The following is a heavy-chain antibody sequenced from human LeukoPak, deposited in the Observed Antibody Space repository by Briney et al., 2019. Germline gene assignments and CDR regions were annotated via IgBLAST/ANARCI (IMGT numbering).Heavy chain of an antibody. Sequence: GGSLRLSCAASGFTFSSYGMHWVRQAPGKGLEWVAVISYDGSNKYYADSVKGRFTISRDNSKNTLYLQMNSLRADDTAVYYCTRGETVSSWSTFDYWGQGTLVTVSS. J-gene: IGHJ4*02. D-gene: IGHD6-13*01. CDR3: TRGETVSSWSTFDY. CDR2: ISYDGSNK. V-gene: IGHV3-30*03. CDR1: GFTFSSYG.